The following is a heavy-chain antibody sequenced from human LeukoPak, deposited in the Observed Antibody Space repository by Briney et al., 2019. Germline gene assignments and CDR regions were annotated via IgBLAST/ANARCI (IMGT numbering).Heavy chain of an antibody. CDR3: AKDGSGYSSSWDYFDY. V-gene: IGHV3-9*01. J-gene: IGHJ4*02. D-gene: IGHD6-13*01. CDR1: GFTFDDYA. Sequence: PPGGSLRLSCAASGFTFDDYAMPWVRQAPGKGLEWVSGISWNSGSIGYADSVKGRFTISRDNAKNSLYLQMNSLRAEDTALYYCAKDGSGYSSSWDYFDYWGQGTLVTVSS. CDR2: ISWNSGSI.